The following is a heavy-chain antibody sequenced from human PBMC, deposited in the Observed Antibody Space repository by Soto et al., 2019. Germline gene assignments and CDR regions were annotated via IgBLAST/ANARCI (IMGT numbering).Heavy chain of an antibody. Sequence: GGSLRLSCAASGFTFSDYYMSWVRQAPGKGLEWVANIKQDGNEKYYADSVKGRFTISRDNYKNLLYLQMNSLRAEDTAVYYCDVSGYWGQGTLVTVSS. J-gene: IGHJ4*02. V-gene: IGHV3-7*02. CDR1: GFTFSDYY. CDR2: IKQDGNEK. CDR3: DVSGY.